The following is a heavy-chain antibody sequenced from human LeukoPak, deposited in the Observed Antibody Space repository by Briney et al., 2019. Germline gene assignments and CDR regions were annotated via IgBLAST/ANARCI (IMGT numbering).Heavy chain of an antibody. V-gene: IGHV3-53*01. CDR2: IYSGGST. J-gene: IGHJ4*02. Sequence: PGGSLRLSCAASGFTVSSNYMSWVRQAPGKGLEWVSVIYSGGSTYYADSVKGRFTISRDNSKNTLYLQMNSLRAEDTAVYCCARETTMVRGAFDYWGQGTLVTVSS. D-gene: IGHD3-10*01. CDR1: GFTVSSNY. CDR3: ARETTMVRGAFDY.